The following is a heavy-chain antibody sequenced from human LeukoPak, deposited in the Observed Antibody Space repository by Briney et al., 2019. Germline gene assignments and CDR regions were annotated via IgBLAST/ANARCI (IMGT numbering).Heavy chain of an antibody. CDR3: ASLQGGNSDWLDP. J-gene: IGHJ5*02. V-gene: IGHV1-2*06. Sequence: ASVKVSCKASGYTFSHYFIHWVRQAPGQGLEWMGRINPYNGGTTYAQSFQGRVTLTRDTSITTVYLELTGLRSDDTAVYCASLQGGNSDWLDPWGQGTLVTVSS. CDR1: GYTFSHYF. CDR2: INPYNGGT. D-gene: IGHD4-23*01.